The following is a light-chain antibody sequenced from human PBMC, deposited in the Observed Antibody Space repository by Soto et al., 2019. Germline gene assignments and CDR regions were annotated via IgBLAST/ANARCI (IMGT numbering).Light chain of an antibody. J-gene: IGLJ1*01. Sequence: QSVLTQPASVSGSPGQSITISCTGTSSDVGSYNIVSWYQQHPGKAPKLMIYEVSKRRSGVSNRFSGSKSGKTASLTISGLQADDEADYYCCSYAGSSTYVFGTGTKLTVL. CDR2: EVS. V-gene: IGLV2-23*02. CDR3: CSYAGSSTYV. CDR1: SSDVGSYNI.